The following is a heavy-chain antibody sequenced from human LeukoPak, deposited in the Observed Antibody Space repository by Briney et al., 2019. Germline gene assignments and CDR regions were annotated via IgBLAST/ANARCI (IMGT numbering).Heavy chain of an antibody. CDR1: GFTVRSNY. V-gene: IGHV3-66*01. CDR2: IYRGGST. D-gene: IGHD4-17*01. CDR3: ARDLGGYGDYGGDWFDP. J-gene: IGHJ5*02. Sequence: GGSLRLSCAASGFTVRSNYMSWVRQAPGKGLEWVSVIYRGGSTYYVDSVKGRFTISRDNSKNTLYLQMNSLRAEDTAVYYCARDLGGYGDYGGDWFDPWGQGTLVTVSS.